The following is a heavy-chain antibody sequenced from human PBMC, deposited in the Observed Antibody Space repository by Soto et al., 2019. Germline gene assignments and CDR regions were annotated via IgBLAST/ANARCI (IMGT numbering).Heavy chain of an antibody. CDR1: GFTFSSYG. CDR3: AREVAVAAGFDY. D-gene: IGHD6-19*01. V-gene: IGHV3-33*01. Sequence: QVQLVESGGGVVQPGRSLRLCYAASGFTFSSYGMHWVRQAPGKGLEWVAVIWYDGSNKYYADSVKGRFTISRDNSKNTLYLQMNSLRAEDTAVYYCAREVAVAAGFDYWGQGTLVTVSS. CDR2: IWYDGSNK. J-gene: IGHJ4*02.